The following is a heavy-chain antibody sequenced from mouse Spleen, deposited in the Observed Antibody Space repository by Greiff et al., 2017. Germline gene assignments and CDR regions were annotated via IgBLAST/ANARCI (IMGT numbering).Heavy chain of an antibody. CDR2: IYPGSGNT. CDR3: ARGDFTTVVAHYAMDY. J-gene: IGHJ4*01. CDR1: GYSFTSYY. Sequence: QVQLKQSGPELVKPGASVKISCKASGYSFTSYYIHWVKQRPGQGLEWIGWIYPGSGNTKYNEKFKGKATLTADTSSSTAYMQLSSLTSEDSAVYYCARGDFTTVVAHYAMDYWGQGTSVTVSS. V-gene: IGHV1-66*01. D-gene: IGHD1-1*01.